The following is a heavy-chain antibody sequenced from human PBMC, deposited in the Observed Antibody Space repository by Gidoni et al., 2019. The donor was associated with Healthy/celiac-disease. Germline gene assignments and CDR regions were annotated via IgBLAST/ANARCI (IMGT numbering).Heavy chain of an antibody. CDR2: ISGSGGST. CDR3: AKDYYDSSGYYSY. CDR1: GFTFSSYA. D-gene: IGHD3-22*01. J-gene: IGHJ4*02. Sequence: EVQLLESGGGLVQPGGSLRLSCAASGFTFSSYAMSWVRQAPGKGLGWVSAISGSGGSTYYADSVKGRFTISRDNSKNTLYLQMNSLRAEDTAVYYCAKDYYDSSGYYSYWGQGTLVTVSS. V-gene: IGHV3-23*01.